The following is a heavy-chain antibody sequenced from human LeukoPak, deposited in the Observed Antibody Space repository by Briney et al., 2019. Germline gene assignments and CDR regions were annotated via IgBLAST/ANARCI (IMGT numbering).Heavy chain of an antibody. V-gene: IGHV3-15*01. CDR1: GFTFSSYS. Sequence: GGSLRLSCAASGFTFSSYSMNWVRHAPGKGLEWVGRIRSKTDGGTTDYAVSVQGRFTISRDDSKNTLYLQMSSLKTEDTAVYYCAKHIYGVVSIQQWGQGTLVTVSS. CDR2: IRSKTDGGTT. CDR3: AKHIYGVVSIQQ. J-gene: IGHJ1*01. D-gene: IGHD3-3*01.